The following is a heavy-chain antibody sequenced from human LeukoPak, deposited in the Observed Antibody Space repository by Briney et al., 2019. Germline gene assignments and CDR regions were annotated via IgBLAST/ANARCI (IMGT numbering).Heavy chain of an antibody. CDR1: GFTFGTFW. D-gene: IGHD3-3*01. CDR2: INQDGTEK. Sequence: GGSLRLSCAASGFTFGTFWMSWVRQAPGKGLEWVANINQDGTEKHYVDSVKGRFTISRDNAKKSLYLQMNSLRAEDTAVYYCARDGEFWSGYYQWFDPWGQGTLVTVSS. CDR3: ARDGEFWSGYYQWFDP. V-gene: IGHV3-7*01. J-gene: IGHJ5*02.